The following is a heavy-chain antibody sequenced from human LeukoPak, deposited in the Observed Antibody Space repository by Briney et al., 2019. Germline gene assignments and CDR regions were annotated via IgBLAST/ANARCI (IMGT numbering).Heavy chain of an antibody. CDR3: ARGVQIRGSGRSYYYYYMDV. V-gene: IGHV1-69*05. Sequence: SVNVSCKPSLGTFSSYAISGVRQAPGQGREWMGGIIPIFGTANYAQKFHGRVTITSSTSISTAYMELRSMRSEDTAVYYCARGVQIRGSGRSYYYYYMDVWGKGSPVSVSS. J-gene: IGHJ6*03. CDR2: IIPIFGTA. D-gene: IGHD3-10*01. CDR1: LGTFSSYA.